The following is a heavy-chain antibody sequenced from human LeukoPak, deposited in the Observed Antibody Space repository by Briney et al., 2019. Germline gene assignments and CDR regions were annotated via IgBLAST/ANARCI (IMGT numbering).Heavy chain of an antibody. CDR2: IIPIFGTA. J-gene: IGHJ4*02. CDR1: GGTFSSYA. Sequence: SVKVSCKASGGTFSSYAISWVRQAPGQGLEWMGGIIPIFGTANYAQKFQGRVTITADESTSTAYMELSSLRSEDTAVYYCAIIRFLEWPPSDWGQGTLVTVSS. CDR3: AIIRFLEWPPSD. V-gene: IGHV1-69*13. D-gene: IGHD3-3*01.